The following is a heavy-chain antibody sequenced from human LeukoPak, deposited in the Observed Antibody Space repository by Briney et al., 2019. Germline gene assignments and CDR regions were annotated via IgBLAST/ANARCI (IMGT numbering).Heavy chain of an antibody. CDR2: IYYSGST. Sequence: PSETLSLTCTVSGGSISSYYWSWIRQPPGKGLEWIGYIYYSGSTNYNPSLKSRVTISVDTSKNQFSLKLSSVTAADTAVYYCARAKGLAYFDYWGQGTLVTVSS. V-gene: IGHV4-59*01. CDR3: ARAKGLAYFDY. CDR1: GGSISSYY. J-gene: IGHJ4*02.